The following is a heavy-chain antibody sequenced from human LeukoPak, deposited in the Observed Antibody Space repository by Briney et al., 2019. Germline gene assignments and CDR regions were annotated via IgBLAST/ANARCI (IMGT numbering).Heavy chain of an antibody. Sequence: PSETLSLTRAVYGGSFRGYYWSWIRQPPGKGREWIGEINHSGSTNYNPSLKSRVTISVDTSKNQFSLKLSSVTAADTAVYYCARAGSSAFFDYWGQGTLVTVSS. CDR3: ARAGSSAFFDY. D-gene: IGHD6-13*01. CDR2: INHSGST. CDR1: GGSFRGYY. V-gene: IGHV4-34*01. J-gene: IGHJ4*02.